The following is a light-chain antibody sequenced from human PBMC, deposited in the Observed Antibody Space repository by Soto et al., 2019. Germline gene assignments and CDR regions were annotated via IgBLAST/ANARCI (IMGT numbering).Light chain of an antibody. CDR2: VNSDGSH. J-gene: IGLJ3*02. CDR1: SGHNSYA. CDR3: QTWGTGSGV. Sequence: QSVLTQSPSASASLGASVKLTCTLSSGHNSYAIAWHQQQPEKGPRYLMKVNSDGSHSKGDGIPDRFSGSSSGAERYLTISSLQPEDEADYYCQTWGTGSGVFGGGTKLTV. V-gene: IGLV4-69*01.